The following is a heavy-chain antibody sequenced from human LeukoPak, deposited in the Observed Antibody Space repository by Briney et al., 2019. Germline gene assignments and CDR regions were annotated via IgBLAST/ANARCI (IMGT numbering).Heavy chain of an antibody. V-gene: IGHV4-30-4*01. D-gene: IGHD1-26*01. CDR2: IYYSGST. Sequence: SETLSLTCTVSGGSISSGDYYWSWIRQPPGKGLEWIGYIYYSGSTYYNPSLKSRVTISVDTSKKQFSLKLSSVTAADTAVYYCARVLVGATIDYWGQGTLVTVSS. CDR1: GGSISSGDYY. J-gene: IGHJ4*02. CDR3: ARVLVGATIDY.